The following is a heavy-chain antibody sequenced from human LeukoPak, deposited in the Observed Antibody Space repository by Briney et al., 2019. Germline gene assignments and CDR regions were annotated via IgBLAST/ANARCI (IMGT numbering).Heavy chain of an antibody. CDR2: IDPSDSYT. Sequence: GESQKISCKGSGYSFTSYWISWVRQMPGKGLEWMGRIDPSDSYTNYSPSFQGHVTISADKSISTAYLQWSSLKASDTAMYYCARLLAGAAAGTKSDYWGQGTLVTVSS. CDR3: ARLLAGAAAGTKSDY. CDR1: GYSFTSYW. V-gene: IGHV5-10-1*01. D-gene: IGHD6-13*01. J-gene: IGHJ4*02.